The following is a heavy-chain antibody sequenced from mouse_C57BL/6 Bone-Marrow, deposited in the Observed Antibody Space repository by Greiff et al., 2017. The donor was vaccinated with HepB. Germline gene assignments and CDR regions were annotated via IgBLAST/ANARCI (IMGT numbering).Heavy chain of an antibody. CDR3: ARSAYYSNYPFAY. Sequence: VQLQQSGAELARPGASVKLSCKASGYTFTSYGISWVKQRTGQGLEWIGEIYPRSGNTYYNEKFKGKATLTADTSSSTAYMELRSLTSEDSAVYFCARSAYYSNYPFAYGGQGTRVTVSA. D-gene: IGHD2-5*01. CDR1: GYTFTSYG. CDR2: IYPRSGNT. V-gene: IGHV1-81*01. J-gene: IGHJ3*01.